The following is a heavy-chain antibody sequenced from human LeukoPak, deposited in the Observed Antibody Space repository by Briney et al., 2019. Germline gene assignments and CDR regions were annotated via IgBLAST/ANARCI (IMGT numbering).Heavy chain of an antibody. CDR1: GFTFSNAW. V-gene: IGHV3-15*01. J-gene: IGHJ3*02. Sequence: GGSLRLSCEASGFTFSNAWMGWVRQASQKGLEWVGRIKSKTYGGTTDYAAPVQGRFTVSRDDSKNTLYLQMHSLKGEDSAVYYCTRDDLDWHGRQPDDFHIWGPGTVVTVSS. CDR3: TRDDLDWHGRQPDDFHI. CDR2: IKSKTYGGTT. D-gene: IGHD3-9*01.